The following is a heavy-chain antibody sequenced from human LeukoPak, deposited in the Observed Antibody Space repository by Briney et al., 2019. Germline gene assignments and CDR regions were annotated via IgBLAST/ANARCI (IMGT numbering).Heavy chain of an antibody. CDR3: VKVGGYGGNWFDP. CDR1: GFTFSSYA. V-gene: IGHV3-64D*09. Sequence: GGSLRLSCSASGFTFSSYAMHWARQAPGKGLEYVSAISSNGGSTYYADSVKGRFTISRDNSKNTLYLQMSSLRAEDTAVYYCVKVGGYGGNWFDPWGQGTLVTVSS. CDR2: ISSNGGST. D-gene: IGHD4-23*01. J-gene: IGHJ5*02.